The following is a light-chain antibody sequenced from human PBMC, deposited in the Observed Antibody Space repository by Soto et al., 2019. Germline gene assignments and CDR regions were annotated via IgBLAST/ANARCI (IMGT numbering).Light chain of an antibody. J-gene: IGLJ2*01. V-gene: IGLV1-44*01. CDR1: SSNIGSNT. CDR3: AAWDGSLNVVV. Sequence: QSVLTQPPSASGTPGQRVTISCSGSSSNIGSNTVNWYQQLPGTAPKLLSYDNNQRPSGVPDRFSGSKSGTSASLAISGLQSEDEADYYCAAWDGSLNVVVFGGGTKLTVL. CDR2: DNN.